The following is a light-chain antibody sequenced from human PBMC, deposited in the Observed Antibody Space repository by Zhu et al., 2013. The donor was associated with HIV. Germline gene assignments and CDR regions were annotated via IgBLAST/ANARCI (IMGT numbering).Light chain of an antibody. CDR1: NSDVGANNF. CDR2: EVS. V-gene: IGLV2-8*01. J-gene: IGLJ3*02. Sequence: QSALTQPPSASGSRGQSVAISCTGTNSDVGANNFVSWYQQYPGKAPKLMIYEVSKRPSGVPYRFSGSKSGNTASLTISGLQAEDEGDYYCSSYTINTLQLFGGGTKVTVL. CDR3: SSYTINTLQL.